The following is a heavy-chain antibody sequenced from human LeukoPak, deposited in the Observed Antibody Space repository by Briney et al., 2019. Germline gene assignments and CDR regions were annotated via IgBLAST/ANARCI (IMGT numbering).Heavy chain of an antibody. J-gene: IGHJ6*02. Sequence: GRSLRLSCAASGFTFSSYGMHWVRQAPGKGLEWVAAISHDGSNKYYADSVKGRFTISRDNSKNTLYLQMNSLRAEDTAVYYCAKDLSVIIGYYYYGMDVWGPGTTVTVSS. D-gene: IGHD3-3*01. CDR2: ISHDGSNK. CDR3: AKDLSVIIGYYYYGMDV. CDR1: GFTFSSYG. V-gene: IGHV3-30*18.